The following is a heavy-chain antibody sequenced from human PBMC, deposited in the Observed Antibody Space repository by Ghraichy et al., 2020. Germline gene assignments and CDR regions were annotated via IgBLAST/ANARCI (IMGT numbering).Heavy chain of an antibody. D-gene: IGHD1-1*01. CDR3: AKFPPGQLLEPDVFDI. CDR2: VSHDGSNK. CDR1: GFSFSNYD. V-gene: IGHV3-30*18. Sequence: GESLNISCAASGFSFSNYDMNWVRQAPGKGLEWVAVVSHDGSNKYYADSVKGRITISRDNPKKMLYLQMNSLRPEDTAVYYCAKFPPGQLLEPDVFDIWGQGTMVTVSS. J-gene: IGHJ3*02.